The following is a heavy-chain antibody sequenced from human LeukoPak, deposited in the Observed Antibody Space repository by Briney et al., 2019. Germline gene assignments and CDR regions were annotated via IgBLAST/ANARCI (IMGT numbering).Heavy chain of an antibody. Sequence: GASVKVSCKASGYTFTGYYLHWVRQAPRQGLEWMGWIHPKSGDTHYAQKFLGRVTLTRDTSTTIVYMELRWLTSDDTAVYYCSRGSGISFGGIDYWGQGTLVTVSS. CDR2: IHPKSGDT. J-gene: IGHJ4*02. CDR3: SRGSGISFGGIDY. CDR1: GYTFTGYY. D-gene: IGHD3-16*01. V-gene: IGHV1-2*02.